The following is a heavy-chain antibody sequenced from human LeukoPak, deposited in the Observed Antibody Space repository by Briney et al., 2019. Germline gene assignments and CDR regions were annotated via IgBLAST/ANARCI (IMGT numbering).Heavy chain of an antibody. CDR2: IYYSGST. V-gene: IGHV4-38-2*02. Sequence: SSETLSLTCTVSGYSINSGYYWGWIRQPPGKGLEWIGSIYYSGSTYYNPSLKNRLTISVDTSKNQFSLKLSSVTAADTAVYYCARTRYYYGSRSYGAPYYFDYWGQGTLVTVSS. D-gene: IGHD3-10*01. CDR3: ARTRYYYGSRSYGAPYYFDY. J-gene: IGHJ4*02. CDR1: GYSINSGYY.